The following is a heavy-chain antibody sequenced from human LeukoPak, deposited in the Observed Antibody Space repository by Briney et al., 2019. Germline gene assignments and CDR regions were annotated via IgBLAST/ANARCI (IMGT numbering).Heavy chain of an antibody. CDR1: GFTFSSYA. CDR3: ARDISGWDDY. CDR2: ITNDGSST. Sequence: GGSLRLSCAASGFTFSSYAMSWVRQVPGKGLVWVSRITNDGSSTTYAGSVKGRFTISRDNAKNMLYLQVNSLRAEDTVVYYCARDISGWDDYWGQGTLVTVSS. V-gene: IGHV3-74*01. J-gene: IGHJ4*02. D-gene: IGHD6-19*01.